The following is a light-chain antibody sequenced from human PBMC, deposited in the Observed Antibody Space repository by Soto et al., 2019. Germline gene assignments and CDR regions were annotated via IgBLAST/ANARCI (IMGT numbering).Light chain of an antibody. V-gene: IGKV3-11*01. CDR1: QSVSSY. J-gene: IGKJ3*01. CDR3: QQRSNWPSFT. Sequence: EIVFTQSPATLSLSPGERATLSCRASQSVSSYLAWYQQKPGQAPRLLIYDASNRATGIPARFSGSGSGTDFTLTISSLXPEDFAVYYCQQRSNWPSFTFGPGTKVDIK. CDR2: DAS.